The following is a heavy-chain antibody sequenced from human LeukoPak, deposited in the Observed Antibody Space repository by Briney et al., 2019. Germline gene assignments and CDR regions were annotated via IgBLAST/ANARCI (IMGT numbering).Heavy chain of an antibody. CDR3: ARERGYYDYVWGSYPDAFDI. CDR1: GYTLTELS. D-gene: IGHD3-16*01. J-gene: IGHJ3*02. CDR2: FDPEDGET. V-gene: IGHV1-24*01. Sequence: GASVKVSCKVSGYTLTELSMHWVRQAPGKGLEWMGGFDPEDGETIYAQKLQGRVTMTTDTSTSTAYMELRSLRSDDTAVYYCARERGYYDYVWGSYPDAFDIWGQGTMVTVSS.